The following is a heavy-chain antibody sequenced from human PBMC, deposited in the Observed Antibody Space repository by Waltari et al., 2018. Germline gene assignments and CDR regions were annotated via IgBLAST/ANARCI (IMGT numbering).Heavy chain of an antibody. CDR1: GGTFSSYA. Sequence: QVQLVQSGTEVKKPGSSVKVSCTASGGTFSSYAISWVRQAPGKGLEWMGGIIPIFGTANYAQKFQGRVTITADESTSTAYMELSSLRSEDTAVYYCARERDGYNPLFDYWGQGTLVTVSS. V-gene: IGHV1-69*12. CDR3: ARERDGYNPLFDY. D-gene: IGHD5-12*01. CDR2: IIPIFGTA. J-gene: IGHJ4*02.